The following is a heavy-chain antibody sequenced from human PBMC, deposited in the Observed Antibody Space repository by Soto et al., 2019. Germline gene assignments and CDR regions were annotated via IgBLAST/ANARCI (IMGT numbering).Heavy chain of an antibody. J-gene: IGHJ6*02. V-gene: IGHV4-31*03. CDR2: IYYSGST. Sequence: QVQLQESGPGLVKPSQTLSLTCTVSGGSISSGGYYWSWIRQHPGKGLEWIGYIYYSGSTYYNPSLKSRVTISVDTSKNQFSLKLSSVTAADTAVYYCARDPGAGFRYYDSSGYYTWYYYGMDVWGQGTTVTVSS. CDR1: GGSISSGGYY. D-gene: IGHD3-22*01. CDR3: ARDPGAGFRYYDSSGYYTWYYYGMDV.